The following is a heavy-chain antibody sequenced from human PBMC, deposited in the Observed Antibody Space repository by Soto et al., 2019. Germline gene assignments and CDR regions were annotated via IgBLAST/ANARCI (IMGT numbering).Heavy chain of an antibody. CDR3: ARVPGTIPWFDP. Sequence: SETLSLTCTVSCGSISSGDYYWSWVRQPPGKGLEWIGEIYHSVITNYNPSLKIRVTISVDKSKNQFSLKLSSVTAADTAVYYCARVPGTIPWFDPWGQGTLVTVSS. CDR2: IYHSVIT. V-gene: IGHV4-4*02. CDR1: CGSISSGDYY. J-gene: IGHJ5*02. D-gene: IGHD1-7*01.